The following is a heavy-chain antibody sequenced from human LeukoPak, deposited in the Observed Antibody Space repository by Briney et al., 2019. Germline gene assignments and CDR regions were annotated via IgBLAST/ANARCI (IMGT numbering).Heavy chain of an antibody. CDR3: ARVQVPAAYDY. CDR2: IWYDGSNK. J-gene: IGHJ4*02. CDR1: GFTFSSYG. D-gene: IGHD2-2*01. Sequence: GRSLRLSCAASGFTFSSYGMHWVRQAPGKGLEWVAVIWYDGSNKYYADSVKGRFTISRDNAKNSLYLQMNSLRAEDTAVYYCARVQVPAAYDYWGQGTLVTVSS. V-gene: IGHV3-33*01.